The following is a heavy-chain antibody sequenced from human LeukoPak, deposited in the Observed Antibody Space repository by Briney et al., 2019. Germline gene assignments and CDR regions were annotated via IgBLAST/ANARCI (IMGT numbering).Heavy chain of an antibody. CDR3: AKDRAKGANPPYFDY. Sequence: GGSLRLSCAASGFTFSSYAMSWVRQAPGKGLEWVSAISGSGGSTYCADSVKGRFTISRDNSKNTLYLQMNSLRAEDTAVYYCAKDRAKGANPPYFDYWGQGTLVTVSS. V-gene: IGHV3-23*01. CDR2: ISGSGGST. D-gene: IGHD1-26*01. J-gene: IGHJ4*02. CDR1: GFTFSSYA.